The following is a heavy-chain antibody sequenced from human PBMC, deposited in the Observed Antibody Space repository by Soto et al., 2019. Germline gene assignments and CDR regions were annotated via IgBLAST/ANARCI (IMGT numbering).Heavy chain of an antibody. CDR1: GFTFSSYW. D-gene: IGHD2-2*01. J-gene: IGHJ6*02. CDR3: ARVGYCGSTSCSYYYGLYV. V-gene: IGHV3-7*03. CDR2: IKQDGSEK. Sequence: GGSLRLSCAASGFTFSSYWMSWVRQAPGKGLEWVANIKQDGSEKYYVDSVKGRFTISRDNAKNSLYLQMNSLRAEDTAVYSSARVGYCGSTSCSYYYGLYVWGQGTTFAVSS.